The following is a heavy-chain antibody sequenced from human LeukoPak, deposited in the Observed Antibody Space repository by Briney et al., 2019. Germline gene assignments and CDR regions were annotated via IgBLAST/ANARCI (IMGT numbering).Heavy chain of an antibody. CDR3: AKDASHIVVVTAQGGYYYGMDV. J-gene: IGHJ6*02. CDR2: ISWNSGSI. CDR1: GFTFDDYA. Sequence: GGSLRLSCAASGFTFDDYAMHWVRQAPGKGLEWVSGISWNSGSIGYADSVKGRFTISRDNAKNSLYLQMNSLRAEDTALYYCAKDASHIVVVTAQGGYYYGMDVWGQGTTVTVSS. D-gene: IGHD2-21*02. V-gene: IGHV3-9*01.